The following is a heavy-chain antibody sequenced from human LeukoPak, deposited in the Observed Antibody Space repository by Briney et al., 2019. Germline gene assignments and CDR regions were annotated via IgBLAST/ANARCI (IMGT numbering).Heavy chain of an antibody. J-gene: IGHJ5*02. D-gene: IGHD2-15*01. CDR3: TGPGGGGSHMAFDP. CDR2: ISGDGSNR. CDR1: GFTFSSYW. V-gene: IGHV3-74*01. Sequence: GGSLRLSCAASGFTFSSYWMHWIRQSPGKGLVWVSCISGDGSNRRYADSVKGRFTISRDNAKDTLYLQLDSLRVEDTAVYYCTGPGGGGSHMAFDPWGQGTLVTVSS.